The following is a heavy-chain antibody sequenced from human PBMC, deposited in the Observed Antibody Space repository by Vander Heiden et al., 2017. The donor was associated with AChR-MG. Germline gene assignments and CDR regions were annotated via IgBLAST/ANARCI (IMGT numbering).Heavy chain of an antibody. CDR1: GFTFSSYW. D-gene: IGHD2-2*01. CDR2: IKQDGSEK. Sequence: EVQLVESGGGLVQPGGSLRLSCAASGFTFSSYWMSWVRQAPGKGLEWVANIKQDGSEKYYVDSVKGRFTISRDNAKNSLYLQMNSLRAEDTAVYYCARGGSNSASWYRDYYGMDVWGQGTTGTVSS. V-gene: IGHV3-7*01. J-gene: IGHJ6*02. CDR3: ARGGSNSASWYRDYYGMDV.